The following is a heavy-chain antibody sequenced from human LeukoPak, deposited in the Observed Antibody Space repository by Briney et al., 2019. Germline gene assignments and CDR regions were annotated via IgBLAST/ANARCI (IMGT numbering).Heavy chain of an antibody. V-gene: IGHV3-21*01. D-gene: IGHD3-10*01. J-gene: IGHJ4*02. Sequence: GGSLRLSCAASGFTFRSYSMNWVRQAPGKGLEWVSSISSSSSYIFDADSVKGRFTISRDNAKNLLYLQMDSLRAEDTAVFYCARGPQVPQEGMTFDHWGQGTLVTVSS. CDR2: ISSSSSYI. CDR1: GFTFRSYS. CDR3: ARGPQVPQEGMTFDH.